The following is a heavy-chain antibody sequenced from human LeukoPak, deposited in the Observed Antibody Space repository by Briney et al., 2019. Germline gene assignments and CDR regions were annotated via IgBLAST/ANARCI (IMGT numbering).Heavy chain of an antibody. D-gene: IGHD3-10*01. CDR1: GYTFTSYG. V-gene: IGHV1-2*06. CDR3: AGDRGGAFDI. J-gene: IGHJ3*02. CDR2: INPNSGGT. Sequence: GASVKVSCKASGYTFTSYGISWVRQAPGQGLEWMGRINPNSGGTNYAQKFQGRVTMTRDTSISTAYMELSRLRSDDTAVYYCAGDRGGAFDIWGQGTMVTVSS.